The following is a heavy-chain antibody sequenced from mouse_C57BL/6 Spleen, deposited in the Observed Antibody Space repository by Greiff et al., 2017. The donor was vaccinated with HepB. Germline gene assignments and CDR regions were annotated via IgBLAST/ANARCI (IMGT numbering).Heavy chain of an antibody. J-gene: IGHJ2*01. CDR3: ARDEGISSSYYFDY. Sequence: DVMLVESGGGLVKPGGSLKLSCAASGFTFSSYAMSWVRQTPEKRLEWVATISDGGSYTYYPDNVKGRFTISRDNAKNNLYLQMSHLKSEDTAMYYCARDEGISSSYYFDYWGQGTTLTVSS. CDR2: ISDGGSYT. D-gene: IGHD1-1*01. V-gene: IGHV5-4*01. CDR1: GFTFSSYA.